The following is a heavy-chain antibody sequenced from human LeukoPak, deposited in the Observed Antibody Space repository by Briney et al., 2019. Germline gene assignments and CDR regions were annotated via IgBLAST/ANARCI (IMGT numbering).Heavy chain of an antibody. CDR1: VYMFTVYY. Sequence: ASVNVSYMASVYMFTVYYMHWVRQAPGQGLEWMGWINPNSGGTNYAQKFQGRVTMTRDTSISTAYMDLNRLRSDDTAVYYCARVVAVTGTPVYYMDVWGKGTTVTVSS. J-gene: IGHJ6*03. CDR2: INPNSGGT. CDR3: ARVVAVTGTPVYYMDV. V-gene: IGHV1-2*02. D-gene: IGHD6-19*01.